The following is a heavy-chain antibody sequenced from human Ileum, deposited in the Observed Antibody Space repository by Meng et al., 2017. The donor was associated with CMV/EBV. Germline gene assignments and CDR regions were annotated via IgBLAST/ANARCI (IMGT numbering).Heavy chain of an antibody. V-gene: IGHV6-1*01. CDR1: GDSVSSNSAA. J-gene: IGHJ4*02. CDR2: TYYRSKWSN. CDR3: ARAVEGGRLFDC. Sequence: SGDSVSSNSAAWNWIRQSPSRGLEWLGRTYYRSKWSNDYGLSVKSRITINPDTSKNQFSLQLNSVTPEDTAVYYCARAVEGGRLFDCWGQGTLVTSPQ. D-gene: IGHD3-16*01.